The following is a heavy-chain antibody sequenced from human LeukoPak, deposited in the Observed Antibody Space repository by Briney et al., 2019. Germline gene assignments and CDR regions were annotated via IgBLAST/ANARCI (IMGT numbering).Heavy chain of an antibody. J-gene: IGHJ3*02. CDR1: GFTFSSYG. CDR2: IRYDGTTQ. Sequence: GGSLRLSCAASGFTFSSYGMHWVRQAPGKGLEWVAFIRYDGTTQYYADSVKGRFTISRDNSKNTLFLQMNSLRTEDMAVYYCVKVWIQRDAFDIWGQGTMVAVSS. D-gene: IGHD5-18*01. V-gene: IGHV3-30*02. CDR3: VKVWIQRDAFDI.